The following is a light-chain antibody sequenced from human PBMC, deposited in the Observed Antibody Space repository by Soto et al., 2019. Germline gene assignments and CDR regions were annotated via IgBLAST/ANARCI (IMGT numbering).Light chain of an antibody. CDR3: QHYGPSFLLT. CDR1: QSVNSNY. V-gene: IGKV3-20*01. CDR2: YAS. J-gene: IGKJ4*01. Sequence: EIVLTQSPGTVSLSPGERATLSCRASQSVNSNYLAWYQQKPGQAPRLLMYYASTRATGIPDRFSGSGSGTDFTLTINRLEPEDFAVYYCQHYGPSFLLTVGGGTKVEI.